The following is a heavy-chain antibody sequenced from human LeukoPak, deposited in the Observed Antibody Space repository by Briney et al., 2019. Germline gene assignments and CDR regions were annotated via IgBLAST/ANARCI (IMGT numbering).Heavy chain of an antibody. CDR2: INPNSGGT. V-gene: IGHV1-2*02. CDR1: GYSFNDKY. D-gene: IGHD3-10*01. Sequence: ASVKVSCKASGYSFNDKYLHWVRQAPGQGLEWMGSINPNSGGTNYAQKFQGRVTMTRDTSISTAYMELSRLRSDDTAVYYCATNSMVRGVIIWFDPWGQGTLVTVSS. J-gene: IGHJ5*02. CDR3: ATNSMVRGVIIWFDP.